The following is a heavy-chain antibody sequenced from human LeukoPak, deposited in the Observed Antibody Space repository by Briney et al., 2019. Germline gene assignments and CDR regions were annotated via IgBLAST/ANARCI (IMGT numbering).Heavy chain of an antibody. CDR3: ARDLTEYSSSSDNWFDP. V-gene: IGHV1-18*01. D-gene: IGHD6-6*01. CDR1: GYTFTSYG. CDR2: ISAYNGNT. Sequence: ASVKVSCKASGYTFTSYGISWVRQAPGQGLEWMGWISAYNGNTNYAQKLQGRVTMTTDISTSTAYMELRSLRSDDTAVYYCARDLTEYSSSSDNWFDPWGQGTLVTVSS. J-gene: IGHJ5*02.